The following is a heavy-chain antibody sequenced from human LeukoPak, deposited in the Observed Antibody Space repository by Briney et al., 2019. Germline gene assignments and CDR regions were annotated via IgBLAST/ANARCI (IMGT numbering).Heavy chain of an antibody. J-gene: IGHJ4*02. V-gene: IGHV4-4*07. CDR3: AKDPDSSSWSGGY. D-gene: IGHD6-13*01. CDR2: IYTSGST. CDR1: GGSISSYY. Sequence: SETLSLTCTASGGSISSYYWSWIRQPAGKGLEWIGRIYTSGSTNYNPSLKSRVTMSVDTSKNQFSLKLSSVTAEDTAVYYCAKDPDSSSWSGGYWGQGTLVTVSS.